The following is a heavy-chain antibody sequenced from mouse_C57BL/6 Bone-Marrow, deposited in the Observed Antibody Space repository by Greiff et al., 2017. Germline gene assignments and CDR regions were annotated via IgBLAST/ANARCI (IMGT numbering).Heavy chain of an antibody. CDR1: GYSFTGYY. CDR3: ARCSSYWYFDV. J-gene: IGHJ1*03. Sequence: VQLQQSGPELVKPGASVKISCKASGYSFTGYYMNWVKQSPEKSLERIGEINPSTGGTTYNQKFKAKATLTVDKSSSTAYMQLKSLTSEDSAVYYCARCSSYWYFDVWGTGTTVTVSS. D-gene: IGHD1-1*01. CDR2: INPSTGGT. V-gene: IGHV1-42*01.